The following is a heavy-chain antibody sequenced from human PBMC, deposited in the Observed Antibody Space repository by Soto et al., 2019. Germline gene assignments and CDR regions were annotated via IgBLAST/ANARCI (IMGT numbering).Heavy chain of an antibody. D-gene: IGHD3-22*01. CDR2: IFPRDSDI. J-gene: IGHJ5*02. Sequence: GESLKISCQGSGYSFNNYWIAWVRQMPEKGLEWMGMIFPRDSDIKYSPSFQGQVTISVDKSISTAYLEWSSLKASDNAIYYCARLGYYDKSGFYFMRGFDPWGQGTLVTVSS. CDR3: ARLGYYDKSGFYFMRGFDP. CDR1: GYSFNNYW. V-gene: IGHV5-51*01.